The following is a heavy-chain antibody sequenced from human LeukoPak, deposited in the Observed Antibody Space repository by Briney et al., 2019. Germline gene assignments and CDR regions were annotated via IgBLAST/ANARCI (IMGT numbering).Heavy chain of an antibody. D-gene: IGHD3-10*01. CDR2: IHNSGTT. Sequence: PSETLSLTCAVSGASFSGYFWSWIRQSSGKGLEWIGEIHNSGTTNYNPSLNSRVTISEDTSKNQFYLNLSSVTAADTAVYYCARRYYYNLGSFPFDFWGQGTLVTVSS. J-gene: IGHJ4*02. V-gene: IGHV4-34*01. CDR3: ARRYYYNLGSFPFDF. CDR1: GASFSGYF.